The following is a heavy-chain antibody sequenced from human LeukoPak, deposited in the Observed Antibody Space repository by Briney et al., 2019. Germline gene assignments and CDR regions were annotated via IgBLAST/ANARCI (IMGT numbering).Heavy chain of an antibody. V-gene: IGHV4-38-2*01. CDR3: ARPEGYCSSTSCLDAFDI. CDR1: GYSISSGYY. Sequence: SETLSLTCAVSGYSISSGYYWGWIRQPPGKGLEWIGSIYHSGSTYYNPSLKSRVTISVDTSKNQFSLKLSSVTAADTAVYYCARPEGYCSSTSCLDAFDIWGQGTMVTVSS. D-gene: IGHD2-2*01. CDR2: IYHSGST. J-gene: IGHJ3*02.